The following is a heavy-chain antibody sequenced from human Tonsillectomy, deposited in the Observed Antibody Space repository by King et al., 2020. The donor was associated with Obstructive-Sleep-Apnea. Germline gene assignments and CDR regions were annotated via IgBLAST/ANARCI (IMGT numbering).Heavy chain of an antibody. V-gene: IGHV3-11*01. CDR3: AREGDRNWAERENDSYHGLDV. Sequence: VQLVESGGGLVKPGGSLRLSCAASGFSFSDYYMSWIRQAPGKGLEWVSYISSADSTKYYADSVRGRFTISRDNAKNSLYLQMNSLRAEDTAVYYCAREGDRNWAERENDSYHGLDVWGQGTTVTVSS. J-gene: IGHJ6*02. CDR2: ISSADSTK. D-gene: IGHD1-1*01. CDR1: GFSFSDYY.